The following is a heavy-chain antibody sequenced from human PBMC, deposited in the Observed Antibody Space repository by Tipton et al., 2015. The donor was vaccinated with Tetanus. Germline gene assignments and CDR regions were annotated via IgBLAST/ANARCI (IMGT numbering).Heavy chain of an antibody. CDR3: ARSYYYDSSGYYYDI. V-gene: IGHV3-64*02. D-gene: IGHD3-22*01. CDR1: GFTFSSYA. J-gene: IGHJ3*02. Sequence: SLRLSCAASGFTFSSYAMHWVRQAPGKGLEYVSAISSNGGSTYYADSVKGRFTISRDNSKNTLYLQMGSLRAEDMAVYYCARSYYYDSSGYYYDIWGQGTMVTVSS. CDR2: ISSNGGST.